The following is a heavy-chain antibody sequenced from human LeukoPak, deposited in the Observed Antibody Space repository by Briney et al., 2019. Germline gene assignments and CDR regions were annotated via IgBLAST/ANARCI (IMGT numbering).Heavy chain of an antibody. J-gene: IGHJ4*02. V-gene: IGHV5-10-1*01. CDR2: IDPSDSYT. Sequence: KTGESLQISCQGSGYIFTSYWISWVRQLPGKGLEWMGRIDPSDSYTNYSPSFQGHVTISADKSISTAYLQWSSLKASDTAMYYCARHVRGRNYYDSSGYYRYFDYWGQGTLVTVSS. CDR3: ARHVRGRNYYDSSGYYRYFDY. CDR1: GYIFTSYW. D-gene: IGHD3-22*01.